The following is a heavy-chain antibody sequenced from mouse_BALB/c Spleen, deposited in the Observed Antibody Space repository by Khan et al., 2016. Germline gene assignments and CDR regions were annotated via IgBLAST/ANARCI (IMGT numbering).Heavy chain of an antibody. Sequence: QVQLQQSGAELARPGASVKMSCKASGYTFTYYTMHWVKQRPGQGLEWIGYINPSSNYTNYNQKFKDKATLTADKSSSTAYMQLSSLTSEDSAVYYCAREIYGNDPFGYWGQGTTLTVSS. D-gene: IGHD2-2*01. CDR3: AREIYGNDPFGY. CDR1: GYTFTYYT. J-gene: IGHJ2*01. CDR2: INPSSNYT. V-gene: IGHV1-4*01.